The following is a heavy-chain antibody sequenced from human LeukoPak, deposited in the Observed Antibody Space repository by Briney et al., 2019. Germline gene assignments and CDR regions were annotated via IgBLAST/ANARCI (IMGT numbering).Heavy chain of an antibody. Sequence: ASVKVSCKASGGTFNSYGIIWVRQAPGQGLEWMGGIIPILGTANYAQKFRGRVTITADKSTSTAYMELSSLRSEDTAVYYCAMGYGSGSYYPFDPWGQGTLVTVSS. J-gene: IGHJ5*02. CDR1: GGTFNSYG. CDR2: IIPILGTA. CDR3: AMGYGSGSYYPFDP. D-gene: IGHD3-10*01. V-gene: IGHV1-69*10.